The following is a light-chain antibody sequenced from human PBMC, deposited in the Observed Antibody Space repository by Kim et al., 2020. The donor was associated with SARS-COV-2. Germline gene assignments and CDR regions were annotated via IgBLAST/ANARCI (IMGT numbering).Light chain of an antibody. CDR3: QQYNHWPPYT. J-gene: IGKJ2*01. CDR2: GAS. Sequence: SPGGSITLSCRASQSISDNVAWYQQKPGQAPRLVMYGASTRATGIPARFSGSGSGTEFTLTISGLQSEDFAVYYCQQYNHWPPYTFGQGTKLEI. V-gene: IGKV3-15*01. CDR1: QSISDN.